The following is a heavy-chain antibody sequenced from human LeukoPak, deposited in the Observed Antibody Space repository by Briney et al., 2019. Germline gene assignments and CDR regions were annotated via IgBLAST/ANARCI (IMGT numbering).Heavy chain of an antibody. CDR3: ARDFPPYSYAMDV. CDR1: GFTFNSYT. CDR2: ISTSSSTI. V-gene: IGHV3-48*02. Sequence: GGSLRLSCAASGFTFNSYTMNWVRQAPGKGLEWISYISTSSSTIYYADSVKGRFTISRDNAKNSLYLQMNSLTDEDTAVYYCARDFPPYSYAMDVWGQGTTATVSS. J-gene: IGHJ6*02.